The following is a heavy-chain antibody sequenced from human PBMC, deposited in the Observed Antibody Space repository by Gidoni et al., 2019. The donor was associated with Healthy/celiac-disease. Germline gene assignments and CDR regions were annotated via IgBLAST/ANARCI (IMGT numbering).Heavy chain of an antibody. V-gene: IGHV3-21*01. CDR2: INNSSTFI. CDR1: GFTFSSYH. D-gene: IGHD3-10*01. J-gene: IGHJ4*02. CDR3: ARDSGELDFDY. Sequence: EVQLVESGGGLVKPGGSLRLSCAASGFTFSSYHMNWVRQAPGKGLAWVSSINNSSTFIYYADSVKGRFTISRDNAKNSLYLQMNSLRAEDTAVYYCARDSGELDFDYWGQGTLVTVSS.